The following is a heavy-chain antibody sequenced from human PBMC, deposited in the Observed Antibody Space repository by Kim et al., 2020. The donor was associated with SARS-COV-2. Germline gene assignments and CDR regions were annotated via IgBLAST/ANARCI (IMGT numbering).Heavy chain of an antibody. CDR3: ANEEDSVYYFDC. J-gene: IGHJ4*02. V-gene: IGHV3-30*18. D-gene: IGHD2-8*01. CDR2: ISSDGFNT. CDR1: GFTFSRYG. Sequence: GGSLRLSCATSGFTFSRYGMHWVRQAPGKGLEWVAMISSDGFNTYYADSVKGRFAISRDNSKNTLYLQMNSLRAEDTALYYCANEEDSVYYFDCWGQGTLVA.